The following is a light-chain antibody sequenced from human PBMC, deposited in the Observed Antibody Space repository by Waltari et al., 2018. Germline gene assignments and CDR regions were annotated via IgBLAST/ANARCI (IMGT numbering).Light chain of an antibody. CDR2: GAS. V-gene: IGKV3-20*01. J-gene: IGKJ2*01. CDR1: QSLTKRY. CDR3: QQYGSSILYT. Sequence: EVVLTQAPGTLSLSPGEKATLSSRASQSLTKRYLAWYQQKPGQPPKLLIYGASSRAAGIPDRFSGSGSGTDFSLTINRLEPDDSAVYYCQQYGSSILYTFGQGTKLEIK.